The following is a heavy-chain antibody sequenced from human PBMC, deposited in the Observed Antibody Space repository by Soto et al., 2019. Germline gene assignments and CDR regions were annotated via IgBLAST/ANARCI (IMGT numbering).Heavy chain of an antibody. J-gene: IGHJ4*02. CDR3: TTGFPGYSSGWQRIEYYFDY. V-gene: IGHV3-15*07. Sequence: GGSLRLSCAASGFTFSNAWMNWVRQAPGKGLEWVGRIKSKTDGGTTDYAAPVKGRFTISRDDSKNTLYLQMNSLKTEDTAVYYCTTGFPGYSSGWQRIEYYFDYWGQGTLVTVSS. CDR2: IKSKTDGGTT. CDR1: GFTFSNAW. D-gene: IGHD6-19*01.